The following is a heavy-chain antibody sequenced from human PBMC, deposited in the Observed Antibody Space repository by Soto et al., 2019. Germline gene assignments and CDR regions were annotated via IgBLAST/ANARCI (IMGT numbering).Heavy chain of an antibody. CDR2: IGGSDGTT. Sequence: EVLLLESGGGLVQPGGSLRLSCAVSGLTFSTYAMNWVRQAPGKGLEWVSGIGGSDGTTYYADSVKGRFTISRDNSKITLNLQITSLRCEDTGTYDCAKRNDYSNYIGTVAIGGHGTMFTVSP. D-gene: IGHD4-4*01. CDR1: GLTFSTYA. CDR3: AKRNDYSNYIGTVAI. V-gene: IGHV3-23*01. J-gene: IGHJ3*02.